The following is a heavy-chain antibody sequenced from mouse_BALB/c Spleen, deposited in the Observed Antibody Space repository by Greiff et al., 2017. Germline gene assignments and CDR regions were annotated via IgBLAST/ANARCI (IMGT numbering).Heavy chain of an antibody. CDR2: INPYNGDT. CDR3: ARWTSDYFDY. J-gene: IGHJ2*01. V-gene: IGHV1-20*02. CDR1: GYSFTGYF. Sequence: VQLQQSGPELVKPGASVKISCKASGYSFTGYFMNWVMQSHGKSLEWIGRINPYNGDTFYNQKFKGKATLTVDKSSSTAHMELRSLASEDSAVYYCARWTSDYFDYWGQGTTLTVSS.